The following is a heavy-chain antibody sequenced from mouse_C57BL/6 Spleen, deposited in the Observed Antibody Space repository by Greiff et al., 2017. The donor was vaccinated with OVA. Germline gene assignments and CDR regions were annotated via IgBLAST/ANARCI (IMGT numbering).Heavy chain of an antibody. J-gene: IGHJ2*01. CDR2: ISYDGSN. CDR3: ARGGGLYYGSSYGDY. Sequence: EVQLQQSGPGLVKPSQSLSLTCSVTGYSITSGYYWNWIRQFPGNKLEWMGYISYDGSNNYNPSLKNRISITRDTSKNQFFLKLNSVTTEDTATYYCARGGGLYYGSSYGDYWGQGTTLTVSS. CDR1: GYSITSGYY. D-gene: IGHD1-1*01. V-gene: IGHV3-6*01.